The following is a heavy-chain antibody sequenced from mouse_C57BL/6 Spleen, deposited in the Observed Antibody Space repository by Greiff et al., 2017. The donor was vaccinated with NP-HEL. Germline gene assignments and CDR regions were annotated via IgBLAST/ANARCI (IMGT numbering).Heavy chain of an antibody. CDR2: INPGSGGT. J-gene: IGHJ4*01. V-gene: IGHV1-54*01. CDR1: GYAFTNYL. CDR3: ARTGTGAMDY. Sequence: QVQLQQSGAELVRPGTSVKVSCKASGYAFTNYLIEWVKQRPGQGLEWIGVINPGSGGTNYNEKFKGTATLTADKSSSTAYMQLSSLTSEDSAVYFCARTGTGAMDYWGQGTSVTVSS. D-gene: IGHD4-1*01.